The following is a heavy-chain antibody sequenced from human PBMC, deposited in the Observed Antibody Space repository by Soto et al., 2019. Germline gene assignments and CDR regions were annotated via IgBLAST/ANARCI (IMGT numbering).Heavy chain of an antibody. CDR2: TYHIGST. Sequence: PSETLSLTCDVSGDTISTGGYTWAWIRQPPGKALEWIGHTYHIGSTNYNPSLRGRVTISVDKSNNQFSLTLKYVTAADTAVYYCATLPPRIEVTVLPIPTWGQGTLVTVS. D-gene: IGHD2-15*01. CDR3: ATLPPRIEVTVLPIPT. CDR1: GDTISTGGYT. J-gene: IGHJ5*02. V-gene: IGHV4-30-2*01.